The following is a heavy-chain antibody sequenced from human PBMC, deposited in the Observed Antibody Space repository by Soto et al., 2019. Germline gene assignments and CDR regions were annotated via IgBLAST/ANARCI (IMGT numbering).Heavy chain of an antibody. D-gene: IGHD6-19*01. CDR2: IIPIFGTA. CDR3: ARRAVAVAGTYYYYGMDV. J-gene: IGHJ6*02. CDR1: GGTFSSYA. V-gene: IGHV1-69*06. Sequence: GASVKVSCKASGGTFSSYAISWVRQAPGQGLEWMGGIIPIFGTANYAQKFQGRVTITADKSTSTAYMELSSLRSGDTAVYYCARRAVAVAGTYYYYGMDVWGQGTTVTVSS.